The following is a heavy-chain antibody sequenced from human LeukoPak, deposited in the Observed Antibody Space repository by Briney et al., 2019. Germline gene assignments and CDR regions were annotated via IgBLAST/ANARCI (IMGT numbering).Heavy chain of an antibody. Sequence: SETLSLTCTVSGGSISSYYWSWIRQPPGKGLEWIGYIYYSGSTNYNPSLKSRVTISVDTSKNQFSLKLSSVTAADTAVYYSARENYYDSSGSHFDYWGQGTLVTVSS. D-gene: IGHD3-22*01. CDR3: ARENYYDSSGSHFDY. CDR1: GGSISSYY. CDR2: IYYSGST. J-gene: IGHJ4*02. V-gene: IGHV4-59*01.